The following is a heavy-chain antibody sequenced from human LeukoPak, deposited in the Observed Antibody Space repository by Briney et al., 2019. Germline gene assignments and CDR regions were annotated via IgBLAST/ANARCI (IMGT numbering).Heavy chain of an antibody. CDR1: GITSSDNF. Sequence: PGGSLRLSCAASGITSSDNFMSWIRQAPGKGLEWISYISKSDGTTYYADTVKGRFTIPRDSAKKSVYLYMNSLRAEDTAVYYCASAVAAPDQDPPFDYWGQGTLVTVSS. V-gene: IGHV3-11*01. CDR2: ISKSDGTT. J-gene: IGHJ4*02. D-gene: IGHD6-25*01. CDR3: ASAVAAPDQDPPFDY.